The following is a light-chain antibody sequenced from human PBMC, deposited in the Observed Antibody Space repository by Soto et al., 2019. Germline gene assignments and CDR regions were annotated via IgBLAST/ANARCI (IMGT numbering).Light chain of an antibody. V-gene: IGKV4-1*01. CDR3: QQYYTTPRT. CDR1: QSVLYSPNNKNY. J-gene: IGKJ1*01. CDR2: WAS. Sequence: DIVMTQSPDSLPVSLGERATINCKSSQSVLYSPNNKNYLAWYQQIPGQPPKLLIYWASTRASGVPDRFSGSGSGTDFTLTISSLQAEDVATYYCQQYYTTPRTFGQGTKVEIK.